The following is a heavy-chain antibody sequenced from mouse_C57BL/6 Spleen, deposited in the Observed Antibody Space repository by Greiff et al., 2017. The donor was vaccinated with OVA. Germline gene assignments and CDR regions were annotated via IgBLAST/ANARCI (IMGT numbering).Heavy chain of an antibody. CDR1: GFSLSTSGMG. J-gene: IGHJ2*01. D-gene: IGHD1-1*01. V-gene: IGHV8-12*01. Sequence: QVTLIESGPGILQSSQTLSLTCSFSGFSLSTSGMGVSWIRQPSGKGLEWLAHIYWDDDKRYNPSLKSRLTISKDTSRNQVFLKITSVDTADTATYYCARRDYGSSRFDYWGQGTTLTVSS. CDR3: ARRDYGSSRFDY. CDR2: IYWDDDK.